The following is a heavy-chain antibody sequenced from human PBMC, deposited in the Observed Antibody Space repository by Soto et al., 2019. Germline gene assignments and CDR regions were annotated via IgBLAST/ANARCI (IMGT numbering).Heavy chain of an antibody. V-gene: IGHV3-30-3*01. Sequence: GGSLRISCAASGFTFGSYAMHWVRQAPGKGLEWVAVISNDGSNKYYVDSGKGRFTISRDNSKNTLYLQMNSLRAEDSAVYYCARDLSGGYNWFDPWGQGTLVTVSS. J-gene: IGHJ5*02. D-gene: IGHD6-13*01. CDR1: GFTFGSYA. CDR3: ARDLSGGYNWFDP. CDR2: ISNDGSNK.